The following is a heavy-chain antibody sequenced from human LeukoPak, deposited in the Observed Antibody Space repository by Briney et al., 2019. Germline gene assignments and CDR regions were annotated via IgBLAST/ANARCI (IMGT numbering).Heavy chain of an antibody. CDR1: GFTVGASY. V-gene: IGHV3-66*01. D-gene: IGHD3-22*01. CDR2: IYSGGNT. Sequence: GGSLRLSCAVSGFTVGASYMSWVRQAPGKGLEWVSVIYSGGNTGYADSVKGRFSISRDNSKNMLYLQMNSLRVEDTAVYYCARDGKDSSGYYFGDSWGQGTLVTVSS. J-gene: IGHJ4*02. CDR3: ARDGKDSSGYYFGDS.